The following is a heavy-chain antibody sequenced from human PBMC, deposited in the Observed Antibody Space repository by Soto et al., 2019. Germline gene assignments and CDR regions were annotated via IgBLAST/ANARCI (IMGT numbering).Heavy chain of an antibody. Sequence: SETLSLTCSVSGVTISCGGYSWSWIRQSPGKGLEWLGYISHVETTYYNPSFQSRLSLSIDRTRIQFSLSLGSMTAADKSVYDCTRGGGYDSFDFWGQGTQVTVSS. CDR3: TRGGGYDSFDF. J-gene: IGHJ4*02. CDR2: ISHVETT. V-gene: IGHV4-30-2*06. CDR1: GVTISCGGYS. D-gene: IGHD3-3*01.